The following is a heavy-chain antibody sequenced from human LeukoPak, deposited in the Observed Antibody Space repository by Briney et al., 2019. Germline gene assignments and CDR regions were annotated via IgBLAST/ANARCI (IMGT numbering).Heavy chain of an antibody. V-gene: IGHV4-59*01. CDR1: RGSISSYY. D-gene: IGHD6-13*01. CDR3: ARGAAAGMYYFDY. Sequence: SETLSLTCIVSRGSISSYYWSWIRQPPGKGLEWIGNIYYSRSTNYNPSLKSRVTISVDTSKNQFSLKLSSVTAADTAVYYCARGAAAGMYYFDYWGQGTLVTVSS. CDR2: IYYSRST. J-gene: IGHJ4*02.